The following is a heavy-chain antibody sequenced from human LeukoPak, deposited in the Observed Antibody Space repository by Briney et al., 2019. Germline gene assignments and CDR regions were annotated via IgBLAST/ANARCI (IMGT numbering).Heavy chain of an antibody. D-gene: IGHD2-2*01. J-gene: IGHJ4*02. V-gene: IGHV3-33*01. CDR2: IWYGGSNI. CDR3: ARDYCSSTSCYDY. CDR1: GFTFNDYG. Sequence: RGSLRLSCAASGFTFNDYGLHWVRQAPGKGLEWVAVIWYGGSNIYYADSVKGRFTISRDNSKDTVYLQMNSLRAEDTALYYCARDYCSSTSCYDYWGQGTMVTVSS.